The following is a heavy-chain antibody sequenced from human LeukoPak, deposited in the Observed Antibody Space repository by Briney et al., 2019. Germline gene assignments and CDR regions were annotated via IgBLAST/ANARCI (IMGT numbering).Heavy chain of an antibody. CDR2: IRYDGSNK. Sequence: GGSLRLSCAASGFTFSSYGMHWVRQAPGKGLEWVAFIRYDGSNKYYADSVKGRFTISRDNSKNTLYLQMNSLRAEDTAVYCCAKDIRGYFDWHTYFDYWGQGTLVTVSS. J-gene: IGHJ4*02. V-gene: IGHV3-30*02. D-gene: IGHD3-9*01. CDR3: AKDIRGYFDWHTYFDY. CDR1: GFTFSSYG.